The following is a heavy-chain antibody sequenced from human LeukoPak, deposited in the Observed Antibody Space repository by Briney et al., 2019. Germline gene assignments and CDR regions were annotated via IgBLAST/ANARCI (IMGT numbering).Heavy chain of an antibody. V-gene: IGHV3-23*01. CDR2: ITGSGRTT. D-gene: IGHD3-22*01. CDR1: GFTFSNYP. J-gene: IGHJ4*02. CDR3: AIDYDSSGSYFDY. Sequence: PGGSLRLSCAASGFTFSNYPMNWVRQAPGKGLEWVSLITGSGRTTHYADSVKGRFTISRDNSKNTLYLQMNSLRVEDTAVYYCAIDYDSSGSYFDYWGQGTLVTVSS.